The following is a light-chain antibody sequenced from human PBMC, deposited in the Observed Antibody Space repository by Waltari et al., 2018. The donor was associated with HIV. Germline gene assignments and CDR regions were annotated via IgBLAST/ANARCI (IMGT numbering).Light chain of an antibody. CDR2: GSS. Sequence: DIQMTQSPTSLSACVGETIIISCRASQGISTYLNWFQKRGDQAPKLLIFGSSNLYTGVPSRFSASGSGTEFTLTIRGLQPEDCASYFCQQSYGVPWTFGQGTKVEV. J-gene: IGKJ1*01. CDR1: QGISTY. V-gene: IGKV1-39*01. CDR3: QQSYGVPWT.